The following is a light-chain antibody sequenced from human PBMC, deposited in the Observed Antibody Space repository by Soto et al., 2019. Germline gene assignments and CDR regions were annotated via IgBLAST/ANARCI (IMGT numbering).Light chain of an antibody. CDR2: KAS. CDR1: QSISIW. Sequence: DIQMTQSPSTLSASVGDRVTITCRASQSISIWLAWYQQKPGKAPKILIYKASSLESGVPSRFSGSGSATEFTLTISGLQPDDFATYYCQQYKDYVYTFGQGTKVDI. CDR3: QQYKDYVYT. V-gene: IGKV1-5*03. J-gene: IGKJ2*01.